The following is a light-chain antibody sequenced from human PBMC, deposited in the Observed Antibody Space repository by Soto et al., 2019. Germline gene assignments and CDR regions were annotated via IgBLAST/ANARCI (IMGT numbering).Light chain of an antibody. V-gene: IGKV3-15*01. Sequence: LSPATLSVREGESARLSCRASESVGVDLAWYQQKPGQAPRLLIYGASTRATGLPTRFSGSGSGTDFTLTINSLQSEDSAVYYCQQYNDWPPVTFGGGTKVDI. CDR1: ESVGVD. CDR3: QQYNDWPPVT. J-gene: IGKJ4*01. CDR2: GAS.